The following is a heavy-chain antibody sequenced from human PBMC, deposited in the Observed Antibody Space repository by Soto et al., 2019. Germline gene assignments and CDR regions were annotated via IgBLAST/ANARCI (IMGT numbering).Heavy chain of an antibody. D-gene: IGHD6-13*01. CDR1: GFSFSDSD. V-gene: IGHV3-73*01. Sequence: EVQLVESGGGLVQPGGSLKLSCAASGFSFSDSDMHWVRQPSGKGLEWVGRIRNKAYNYATSYAASVRGRFTISREDSKNTAYLQMNSLKTEDTAMYYCTRPYSSHWPTDYWGPGILVTVSS. CDR3: TRPYSSHWPTDY. J-gene: IGHJ4*02. CDR2: IRNKAYNYAT.